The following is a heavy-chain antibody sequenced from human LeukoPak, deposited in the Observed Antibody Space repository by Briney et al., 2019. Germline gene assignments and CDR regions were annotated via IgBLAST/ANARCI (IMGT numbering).Heavy chain of an antibody. CDR1: GFTFSSYS. CDR3: AGSYYYDSSGYYYVLDY. J-gene: IGHJ4*02. CDR2: ISSSSSYI. Sequence: GGSLRLSCAASGFTFSSYSMNWVRQAPGKGLEWVSSISSSSSYIYYADSVKGRFTTSRDNAKNSLYLQMNSLRAEDTAVYYCAGSYYYDSSGYYYVLDYWGQGTLVTVSS. D-gene: IGHD3-22*01. V-gene: IGHV3-21*01.